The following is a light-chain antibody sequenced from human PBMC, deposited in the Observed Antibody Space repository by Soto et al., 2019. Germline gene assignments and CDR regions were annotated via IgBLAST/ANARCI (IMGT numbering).Light chain of an antibody. Sequence: DIQLTQSPSFLSASVGDRVTIACWASQGISSYLAWYQQKPGKAPKLLIYAASTLQSGVPSRFSGSGSGTEFTLTISSLQPEDFATYYCQQLNSYPITFGQGTRLEI. CDR1: QGISSY. V-gene: IGKV1-9*01. CDR3: QQLNSYPIT. CDR2: AAS. J-gene: IGKJ5*01.